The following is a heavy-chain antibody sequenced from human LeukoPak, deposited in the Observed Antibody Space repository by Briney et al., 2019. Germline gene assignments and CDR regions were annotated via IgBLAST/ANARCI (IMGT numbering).Heavy chain of an antibody. Sequence: SETLSLTCAVYGGSLSGYYWSWIRQPPGKGLGWIGEINHSGSTNYNPSLKSRVTISVDTSKNQFSLKLSSVTAADTAVYYCARQYCSSTSCYFDYWGQGTLVTVSS. CDR1: GGSLSGYY. CDR2: INHSGST. J-gene: IGHJ4*02. D-gene: IGHD2-2*01. CDR3: ARQYCSSTSCYFDY. V-gene: IGHV4-34*01.